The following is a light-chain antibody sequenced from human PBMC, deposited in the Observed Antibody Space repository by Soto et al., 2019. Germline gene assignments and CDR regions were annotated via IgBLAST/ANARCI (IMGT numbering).Light chain of an antibody. Sequence: QSALTQPASVSGSPGQSITISCTGTSSDIGTYNSVSWYQHHPGKAPKLLIFEVIDRPSGDSDRFSGSKSGNTASLTISGLQPEDEADYYCCSYTSTYTLVFGGGTKLTVL. CDR3: CSYTSTYTLV. CDR2: EVI. CDR1: SSDIGTYNS. V-gene: IGLV2-14*01. J-gene: IGLJ3*02.